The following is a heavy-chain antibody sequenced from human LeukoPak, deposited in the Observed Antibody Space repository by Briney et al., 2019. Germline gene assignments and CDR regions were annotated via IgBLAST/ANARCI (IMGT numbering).Heavy chain of an antibody. D-gene: IGHD6-19*01. CDR3: ARGTRIAVAGNFDY. CDR1: GGSISSYY. J-gene: IGHJ4*02. V-gene: IGHV4-59*01. CDR2: IYYSGST. Sequence: PSETLSLTCTVSGGSISSYYWSWIRQPPGKGLEWIGYIYYSGSTNYNPSLKSRVTISVDTSKNQFSLKLSSVTAADTAVYYCARGTRIAVAGNFDYWGQGTLVTVSS.